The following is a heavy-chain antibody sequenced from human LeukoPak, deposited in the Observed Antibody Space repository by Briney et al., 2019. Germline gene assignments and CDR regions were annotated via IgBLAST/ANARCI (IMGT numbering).Heavy chain of an antibody. CDR2: IYYSGIT. J-gene: IGHJ4*02. Sequence: PSETLSLTCTVSVGSISSSNYYWGWIRQPPGKGLEWIGSIYYSGITYYNPSLKSRVTISVETSNNQFSLKLSSVTAADTAMYYCARLFIYCSSTSCHFDYWGQGTLVTVSS. V-gene: IGHV4-39*01. CDR1: VGSISSSNYY. CDR3: ARLFIYCSSTSCHFDY. D-gene: IGHD2-2*01.